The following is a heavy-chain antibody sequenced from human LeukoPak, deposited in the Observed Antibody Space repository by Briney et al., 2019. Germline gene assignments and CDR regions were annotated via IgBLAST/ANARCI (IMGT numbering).Heavy chain of an antibody. J-gene: IGHJ4*02. CDR3: ARDFLAAAGSYYFDY. V-gene: IGHV3-48*01. CDR1: GFTFSSYS. Sequence: QPGGSLRLSCAASGFTFSSYSMNWVRQAPGKGLEWVSYISSSSSTIYYADSVKGRFTISRDNAKNSLYLQMNSLRAEDTAVYYCARDFLAAAGSYYFDYWGQGTLVTVSS. CDR2: ISSSSSTI. D-gene: IGHD6-13*01.